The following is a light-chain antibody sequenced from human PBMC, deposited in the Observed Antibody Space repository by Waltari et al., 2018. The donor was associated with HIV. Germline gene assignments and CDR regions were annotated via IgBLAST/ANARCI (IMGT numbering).Light chain of an antibody. CDR2: DNT. J-gene: IGLJ3*02. Sequence: QSVLTQPPSVSGAPGQRVTISCTGSSSNTGAGYDVHWSQQLPGTAPRLLIYDNTIRPSGVPDRFAGSKSGTSASLAIAGLQDEDEAVYYCQSYDRSLSVWVFGGGTKVTVL. CDR3: QSYDRSLSVWV. CDR1: SSNTGAGYD. V-gene: IGLV1-40*01.